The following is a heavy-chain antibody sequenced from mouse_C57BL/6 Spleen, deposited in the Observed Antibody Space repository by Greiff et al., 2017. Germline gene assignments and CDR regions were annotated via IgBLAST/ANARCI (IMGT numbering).Heavy chain of an antibody. V-gene: IGHV1-59*01. CDR2: IDPSDSYT. J-gene: IGHJ2*01. CDR3: ARGLRRGYYFDY. Sequence: VQLQQSGAELVRPGTSVKLSCKASGYTFTSYWMHWVKQRPGQGLEWIGVIDPSDSYTNYNQKFKGKATLTVDTSSSTAYMQLSSLTSEDSAVXYCARGLRRGYYFDYWGQGTTLTVSS. D-gene: IGHD2-4*01. CDR1: GYTFTSYW.